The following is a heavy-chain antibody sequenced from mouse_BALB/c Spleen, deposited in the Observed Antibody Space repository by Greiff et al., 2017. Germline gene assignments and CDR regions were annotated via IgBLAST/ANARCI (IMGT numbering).Heavy chain of an antibody. Sequence: VQLQQSGPGLVAPSQSLSITCTVSGFSLTGYGVNWVRQPPGKGLEWLGMIWGDGSTDYNSALKSRLSISKDNSKSQVFLKMNSLQTDDTARYYCARDRGYYYGSSYGFDYWGQGTTLTVSS. CDR2: IWGDGST. J-gene: IGHJ2*01. CDR3: ARDRGYYYGSSYGFDY. D-gene: IGHD1-1*01. V-gene: IGHV2-6-7*01. CDR1: GFSLTGYG.